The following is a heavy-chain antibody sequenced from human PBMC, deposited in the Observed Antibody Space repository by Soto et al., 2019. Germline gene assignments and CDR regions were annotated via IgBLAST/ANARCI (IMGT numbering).Heavy chain of an antibody. Sequence: GASVKVSCKASGYTFTGYYMHWVRQAPGQGLEWMGWINPNSGGTNYAQKFQGWVTMTRDTSISTAYMELSRLRSDDTAVYYCARDLLVGATPYYYYGMDVWGQGTTVTVSS. J-gene: IGHJ6*02. D-gene: IGHD1-26*01. CDR2: INPNSGGT. CDR1: GYTFTGYY. CDR3: ARDLLVGATPYYYYGMDV. V-gene: IGHV1-2*04.